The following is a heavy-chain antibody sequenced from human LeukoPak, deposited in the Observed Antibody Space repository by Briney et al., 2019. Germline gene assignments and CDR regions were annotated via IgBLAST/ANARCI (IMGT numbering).Heavy chain of an antibody. J-gene: IGHJ6*02. D-gene: IGHD3-10*01. CDR3: ARHWDHYGSGSYYNGLYYYYYYGMDV. CDR1: GGSISSDF. Sequence: PSETLSLTCTVSGGSISSDFWSWIRQPPGKGLEWIGYIYYSGSTNYNPSLKSRVTISVDTSKNQFSLKLSSVTAADTAVYYCARHWDHYGSGSYYNGLYYYYYYGMDVWGQGTTVTVSS. CDR2: IYYSGST. V-gene: IGHV4-59*08.